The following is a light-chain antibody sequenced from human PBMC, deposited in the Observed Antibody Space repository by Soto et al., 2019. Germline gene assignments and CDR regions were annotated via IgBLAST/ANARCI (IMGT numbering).Light chain of an antibody. V-gene: IGKV3-20*01. CDR3: QQYDSSPVT. Sequence: EIVLTQSPGTLSLSPGERATLSCRASQSVSSSYLAWYQQKPGQAPRLLIYGASSRATGIPDRFSGSGSGTDFTLTISRLEPEDFAVYYCQQYDSSPVTFGPGTKVDNK. J-gene: IGKJ3*01. CDR2: GAS. CDR1: QSVSSSY.